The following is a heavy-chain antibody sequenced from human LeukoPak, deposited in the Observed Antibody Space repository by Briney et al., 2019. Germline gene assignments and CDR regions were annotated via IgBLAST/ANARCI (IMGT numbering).Heavy chain of an antibody. D-gene: IGHD7-27*01. Sequence: GGSLRLSCAAFGFTFSNYNMNWVRHPPGKRLEWVSIIGSSGGGIHYADSVKGRFTISRDNSKNALYLQMNSLRVEDTAVYYCAIDPNWGTHSWGQGVLVTVSS. CDR2: IGSSGGGI. V-gene: IGHV3-23*01. CDR1: GFTFSNYN. CDR3: AIDPNWGTHS. J-gene: IGHJ4*02.